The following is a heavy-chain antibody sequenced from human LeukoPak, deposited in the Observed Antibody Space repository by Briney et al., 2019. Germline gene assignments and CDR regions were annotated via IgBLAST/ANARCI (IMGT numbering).Heavy chain of an antibody. CDR2: IKTKTDGEST. CDR1: GFSFNTAW. Sequence: GGSLRLSCAASGFSFNTAWMSWVRQAPGKGLEWVGHIKTKTDGESTDYAAPVKGRFTISRDDSKSTVYLQMNSLKTEDTAVYCCNTDLPGLGVGEFDFWGQGTLVTVSS. J-gene: IGHJ4*02. CDR3: NTDLPGLGVGEFDF. D-gene: IGHD3-10*01. V-gene: IGHV3-15*01.